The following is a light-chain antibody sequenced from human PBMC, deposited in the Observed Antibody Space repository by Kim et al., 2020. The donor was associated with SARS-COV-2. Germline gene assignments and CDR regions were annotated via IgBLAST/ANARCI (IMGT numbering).Light chain of an antibody. CDR3: QQYGSSPLT. J-gene: IGKJ4*01. CDR1: QSVSSSY. Sequence: EIVLTQSPGTLSLSPGERATLSCRASQSVSSSYLAWYQQKPGRAPRLLIYGASSRATGIPDRFSGSGSGTDFTLTISRPEPEDFAVYYCQQYGSSPLTFGGGTKVDIK. CDR2: GAS. V-gene: IGKV3-20*01.